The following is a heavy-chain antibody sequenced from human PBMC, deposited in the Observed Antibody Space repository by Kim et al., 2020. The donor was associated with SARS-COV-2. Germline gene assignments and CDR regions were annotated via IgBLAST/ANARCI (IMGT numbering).Heavy chain of an antibody. D-gene: IGHD4-4*01. V-gene: IGHV1-69*01. CDR3: ARGGVTTYEYGMDV. Sequence: AKKLQGRVTSTADESTSPAYMELMSLRSEDTAVYYCARGGVTTYEYGMDVWGQGTTVTVSS. J-gene: IGHJ6*02.